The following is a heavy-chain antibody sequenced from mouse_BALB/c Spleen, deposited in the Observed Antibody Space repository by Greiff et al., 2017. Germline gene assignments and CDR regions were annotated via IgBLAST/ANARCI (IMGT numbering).Heavy chain of an antibody. D-gene: IGHD2-2*01. CDR3: AREIYYGYEEAWFAY. J-gene: IGHJ3*01. CDR2: ISYDGSN. V-gene: IGHV3-6*02. CDR1: GYSITSGYF. Sequence: EVKLLESGPGLVKPSQSLSLTCSVTGYSITSGYFWNWLRQFPGNKLEWMGYISYDGSNNYNPSLKNRISITRDTSKNQFFLKLNSVTTEDTATYYSAREIYYGYEEAWFAYWGQGTLVTVSA.